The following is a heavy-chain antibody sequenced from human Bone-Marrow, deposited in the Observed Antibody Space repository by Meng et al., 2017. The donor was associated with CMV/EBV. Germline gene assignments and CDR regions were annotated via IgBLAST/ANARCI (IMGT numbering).Heavy chain of an antibody. CDR3: AKTPRGELLLDY. CDR2: IWYDGSNK. Sequence: CAASGFTFSRYGMHWVRQAPGKGLGWVAVIWYDGSNKYYADSVKGRFTISRDNSKNTLYLQMNGLRAEDTAVYYCAKTPRGELLLDYWGQGTLVTVSS. CDR1: GFTFSRYG. D-gene: IGHD1-26*01. V-gene: IGHV3-33*06. J-gene: IGHJ4*02.